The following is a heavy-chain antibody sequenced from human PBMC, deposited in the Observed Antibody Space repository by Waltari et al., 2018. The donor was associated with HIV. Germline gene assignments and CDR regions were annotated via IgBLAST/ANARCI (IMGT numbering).Heavy chain of an antibody. CDR1: KLTVNTYG. CDR3: TKELKFWSNYGSDT. V-gene: IGHV3-23*01. CDR2: IDDREGFGGGS. D-gene: IGHD3-3*01. Sequence: EVQLLESGGGLVQPGGSLKLSCEAQKLTVNTYGTYWVCQAPGKGLEWVSGIDDREGFGGGSFYADSVKGRFTIFRDKSKKTLFLQMNSLRVEDTAVYYCTKELKFWSNYGSDTWGQGTLVTVSS. J-gene: IGHJ4*02.